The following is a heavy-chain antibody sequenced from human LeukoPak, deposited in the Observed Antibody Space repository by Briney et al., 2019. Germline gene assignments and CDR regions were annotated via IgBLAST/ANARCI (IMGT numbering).Heavy chain of an antibody. CDR2: ISSSSSTI. Sequence: GGSLRLSCAASGFTFSSYSMTWVRQAPGKGLEWVSYISSSSSTIYYADSVKGRFTISRDNAKNSLYLQMNSLRAEGTAVYYCARDLGIAVRDAFDIWGQGTMVTVSS. D-gene: IGHD6-19*01. CDR1: GFTFSSYS. CDR3: ARDLGIAVRDAFDI. J-gene: IGHJ3*02. V-gene: IGHV3-48*01.